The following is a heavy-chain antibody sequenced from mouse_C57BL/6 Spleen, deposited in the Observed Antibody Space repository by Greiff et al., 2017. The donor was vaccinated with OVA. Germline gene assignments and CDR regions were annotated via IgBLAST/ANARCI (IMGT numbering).Heavy chain of an antibody. V-gene: IGHV5-9*01. Sequence: DVKLQESGGGLVKPGGSLKLSCAASGFTFSSYTMSWVRQTPEKRLEWVATISGGGGNTYYPDSVKGRFTISRDNAKNTLYLQMSSLRSEDTALYYCARHGYYSNYGFAWFAYWGQGTSVTVSS. CDR3: ARHGYYSNYGFAWFAY. D-gene: IGHD2-5*01. CDR2: ISGGGGNT. CDR1: GFTFSSYT. J-gene: IGHJ4*01.